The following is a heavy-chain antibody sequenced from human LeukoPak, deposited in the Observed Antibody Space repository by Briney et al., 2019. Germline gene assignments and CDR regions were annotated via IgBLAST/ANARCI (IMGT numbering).Heavy chain of an antibody. V-gene: IGHV3-30*18. CDR2: ISYDGSNK. J-gene: IGHJ4*02. CDR3: AKAYSYYDSLGGLFDFDY. CDR1: GFTFSSYG. D-gene: IGHD3-22*01. Sequence: PGRSLRLSCAASGFTFSSYGMHWVRQAPGKGLEWVAVISYDGSNKYYADSVKGRFTISRDNSKNTLYLQMNSLRAEDTAVYYCAKAYSYYDSLGGLFDFDYWGQGTLVTVSS.